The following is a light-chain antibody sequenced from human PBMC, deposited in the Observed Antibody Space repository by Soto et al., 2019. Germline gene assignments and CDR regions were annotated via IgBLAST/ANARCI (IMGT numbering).Light chain of an antibody. CDR3: QTWDTRTAV. CDR2: QDK. J-gene: IGLJ2*01. Sequence: SYELTQPPSVSMSPGQTASIPCSGDELGSKNAFWYQQKPGQSPLLVIYQDKKRPSGIPERFSGSNSGNTATLTISGTQPMDEADYYCQTWDTRTAVFGGGTKLTVL. CDR1: ELGSKN. V-gene: IGLV3-1*01.